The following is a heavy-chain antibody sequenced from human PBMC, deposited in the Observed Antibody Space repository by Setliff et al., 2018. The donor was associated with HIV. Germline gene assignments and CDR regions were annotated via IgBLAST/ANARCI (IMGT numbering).Heavy chain of an antibody. CDR1: GDSISSGDYY. CDR3: ARGRFHRLHRPYSGSGSLGIQYFDY. CDR2: IYYSGST. D-gene: IGHD3-10*01. Sequence: PSETLSLTCTVSGDSISSGDYYWSWIRQPPGKGLEWIGNIYYSGSTYYNPSLKSRVTISVDTSKSQFSLRLNSVTATDTALYYCARGRFHRLHRPYSGSGSLGIQYFDYWGQGTLVTVSS. J-gene: IGHJ4*02. V-gene: IGHV4-31*03.